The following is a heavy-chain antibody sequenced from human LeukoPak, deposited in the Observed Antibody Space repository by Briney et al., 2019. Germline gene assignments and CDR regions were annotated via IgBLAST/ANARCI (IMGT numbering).Heavy chain of an antibody. J-gene: IGHJ4*02. D-gene: IGHD2-2*01. V-gene: IGHV4-59*02. CDR2: IYYNGNT. Sequence: PSETLSLTCIISNGSVSDDYWSWIRQPPGKGLEWIGYIYYNGNTNYNPSLKSRVTISVDSSKNQFSLKLSSLTAADTAVYYCARSAAGHQYYFDYWGQGTLVTVSS. CDR3: ARSAAGHQYYFDY. CDR1: NGSVSDDY.